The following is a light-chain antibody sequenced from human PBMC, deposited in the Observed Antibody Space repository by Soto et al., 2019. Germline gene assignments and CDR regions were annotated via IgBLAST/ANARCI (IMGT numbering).Light chain of an antibody. CDR1: QNISKW. V-gene: IGKV1-5*01. CDR3: HQYSRSPVTFSPLT. Sequence: DVQMTQSPSTLSASVGDRVTITCRASQNISKWLAWYQQKPGRAPNLLIYGASARGTGIPDRFSASGSGTDFTLTISRLEPDDFAVYYCHQYSRSPVTFSPLTFGGGSKVEI. J-gene: IGKJ4*01. CDR2: GAS.